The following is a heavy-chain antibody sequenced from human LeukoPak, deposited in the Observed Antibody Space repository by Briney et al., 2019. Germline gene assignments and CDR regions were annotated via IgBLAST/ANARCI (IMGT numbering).Heavy chain of an antibody. CDR1: GFTLSIYE. CDR3: ARDRGLDGMDV. V-gene: IGHV3-48*03. CDR2: MGSSGTPM. J-gene: IGHJ6*02. Sequence: GGSLRLSCAASGFTLSIYEMNWVRQAPGKGLGWVSYMGSSGTPMYYADSVKGRFTISRDNAKNSLFLQMNSLRADDTAVYYCARDRGLDGMDVWGQGTTVTVSS. D-gene: IGHD3-22*01.